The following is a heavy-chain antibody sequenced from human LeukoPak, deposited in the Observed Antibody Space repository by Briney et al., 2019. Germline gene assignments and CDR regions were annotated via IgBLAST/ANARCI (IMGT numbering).Heavy chain of an antibody. CDR2: IKQDGSEK. CDR3: ARLCIAAAGTVHY. CDR1: GFTFSSYW. V-gene: IGHV3-7*01. J-gene: IGHJ4*02. Sequence: GGSLRLSCAGSGFTFSSYWMSWVRQAPGKGLEWVANIKQDGSEKYYVDSVKGRFTISRDNAKNSLYLQMNSLRAEDTAVYYCARLCIAAAGTVHYWGQGTLVTVSS. D-gene: IGHD6-13*01.